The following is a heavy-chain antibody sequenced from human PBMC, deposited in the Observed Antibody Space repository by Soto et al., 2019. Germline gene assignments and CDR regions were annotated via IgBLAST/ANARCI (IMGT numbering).Heavy chain of an antibody. J-gene: IGHJ4*02. D-gene: IGHD6-13*01. CDR2: IYSGGST. CDR3: GRGSSSWTPDFDY. V-gene: IGHV3-53*01. Sequence: GGSLRLSCAASGFTVSSNYMSWVRQAPGKGLEWVSVIYSGGSTYYADSVKGRFTISRDNSKNTLYLQMNSLRAEDTAVYYCGRGSSSWTPDFDYWGQGTLVTVSS. CDR1: GFTVSSNY.